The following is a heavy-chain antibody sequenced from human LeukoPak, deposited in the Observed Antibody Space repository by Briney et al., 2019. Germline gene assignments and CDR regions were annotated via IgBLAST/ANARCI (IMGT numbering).Heavy chain of an antibody. D-gene: IGHD4-17*01. Sequence: GSLRLSCAASGFTFSSYSMNWVRQAPGKGLEWVSYISSSSSTIYYADSVKGRFTISRDNAKNSLYLQMNSLRDEDTAVYYCARLTVTSAKPYYYYYYGMDVWGQGTTVTVSS. V-gene: IGHV3-48*02. J-gene: IGHJ6*02. CDR1: GFTFSSYS. CDR3: ARLTVTSAKPYYYYYYGMDV. CDR2: ISSSSSTI.